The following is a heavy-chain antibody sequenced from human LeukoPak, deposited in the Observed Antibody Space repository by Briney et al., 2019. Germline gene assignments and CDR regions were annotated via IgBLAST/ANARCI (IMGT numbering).Heavy chain of an antibody. J-gene: IGHJ4*02. V-gene: IGHV3-74*01. Sequence: GGSLRLSCAASGFTFSSYWMHWVRHAPGKGLVWVSRIKTDGSDTSYADSVKGRFTISRDNAKNTLCLQMNSMSAEDTAVYYCARGGSSGCLDYWGQGTLVTVSS. CDR3: ARGGSSGCLDY. D-gene: IGHD6-19*01. CDR2: IKTDGSDT. CDR1: GFTFSSYW.